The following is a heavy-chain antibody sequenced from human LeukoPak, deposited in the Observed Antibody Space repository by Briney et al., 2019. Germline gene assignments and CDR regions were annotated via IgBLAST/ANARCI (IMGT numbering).Heavy chain of an antibody. J-gene: IGHJ4*02. CDR3: AKERTVHSRGYSYYFDY. CDR1: GFTFSSYG. Sequence: GGSLRLSCAASGFTFSSYGMHWVRRAPGKGLEWVAVIWYDGSNKYYADSVKGRFTISRDNSKNTLYLQMNSLRAEDTAVYYCAKERTVHSRGYSYYFDYWGQGTLVTVSS. CDR2: IWYDGSNK. V-gene: IGHV3-33*06. D-gene: IGHD3-22*01.